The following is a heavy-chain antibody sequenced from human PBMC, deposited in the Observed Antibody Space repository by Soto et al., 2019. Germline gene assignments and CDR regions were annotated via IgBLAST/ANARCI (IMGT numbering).Heavy chain of an antibody. CDR1: GYSFTTYV. Sequence: QVQLVQSGAEVKKPGASVKVSCKASGYSFTTYVIGWVRQAPGQGLEWVGLINPYNGNTNYAQKLQDRVTMTTDTSLSTAYLELRSLRSDDTAVYYCVRGWGCIHLDYWCQGTLVT. V-gene: IGHV1-18*01. D-gene: IGHD2-21*01. CDR3: VRGWGCIHLDY. CDR2: INPYNGNT. J-gene: IGHJ4*02.